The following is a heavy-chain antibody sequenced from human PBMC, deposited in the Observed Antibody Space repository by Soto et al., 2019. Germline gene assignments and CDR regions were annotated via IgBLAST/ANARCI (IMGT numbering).Heavy chain of an antibody. Sequence: GGSLRLSCASSVFSFGSYALSCVRQSPGKWLEWVSTISGSDGKTFYADSVKGRFSISRDTSQSTLYLQMNSLRADDTAMYYCARWSYLDYWGQGTRVTVS. V-gene: IGHV3-23*01. D-gene: IGHD3-3*01. J-gene: IGHJ4*02. CDR1: VFSFGSYA. CDR3: ARWSYLDY. CDR2: ISGSDGKT.